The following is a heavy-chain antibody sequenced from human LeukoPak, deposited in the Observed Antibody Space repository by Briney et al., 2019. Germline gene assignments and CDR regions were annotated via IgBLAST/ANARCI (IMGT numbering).Heavy chain of an antibody. Sequence: SETLSLTCTVSGVXISSYYCSWIRQPPGKGLEWIAYIYYSGSTNYNPSLESRVTISVDTSKNQFSLKLSSVTAADTAVYYCARRYYDSSGYFLDYWGQGTLVTVSS. D-gene: IGHD3-22*01. J-gene: IGHJ4*02. CDR3: ARRYYDSSGYFLDY. V-gene: IGHV4-59*01. CDR1: GVXISSYY. CDR2: IYYSGST.